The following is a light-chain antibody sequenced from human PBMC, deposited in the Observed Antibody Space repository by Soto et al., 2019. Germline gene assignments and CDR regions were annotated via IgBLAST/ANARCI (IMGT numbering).Light chain of an antibody. V-gene: IGKV1-6*01. J-gene: IGKJ4*01. Sequence: AIQMTQFPSSLSASVGDRVTITCRASQDIRSDLGWYQQRPGKAPNLLIYAASSLQSGVPSRFSGSGSGTDFTLTINGLQPEDFATYYCLQDNNYPLTFGGGTKVEIK. CDR2: AAS. CDR1: QDIRSD. CDR3: LQDNNYPLT.